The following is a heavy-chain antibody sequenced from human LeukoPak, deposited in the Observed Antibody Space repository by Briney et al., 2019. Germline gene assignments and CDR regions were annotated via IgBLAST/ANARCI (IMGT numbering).Heavy chain of an antibody. CDR3: ARGNDYYDCVLDY. Sequence: GGSLRLSCAASGFTFSSYYMNWIRQAPGKGLEWVSYISSSGSYTNYADSVKGRFTISRDNAKNSLYLQMNSLRAEDTAVYFCARGNDYYDCVLDYWGQGTLVTVSS. D-gene: IGHD3-16*01. CDR2: ISSSGSYT. V-gene: IGHV3-11*03. CDR1: GFTFSSYY. J-gene: IGHJ4*02.